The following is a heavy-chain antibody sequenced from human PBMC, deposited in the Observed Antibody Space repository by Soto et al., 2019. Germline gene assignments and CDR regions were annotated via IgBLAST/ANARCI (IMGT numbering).Heavy chain of an antibody. CDR2: IYYSGST. Sequence: SETLSLTCTVSGGSISSYYWSWIRQPPGKGLEWIGYIYYSGSTNYNPSLKSRVTISVDTSKNQFSLKLSSVTAADTAVYYCAAFGIVSPGFDYWGQGTLVTVPQ. CDR1: GGSISSYY. V-gene: IGHV4-59*01. CDR3: AAFGIVSPGFDY. J-gene: IGHJ4*02. D-gene: IGHD3-22*01.